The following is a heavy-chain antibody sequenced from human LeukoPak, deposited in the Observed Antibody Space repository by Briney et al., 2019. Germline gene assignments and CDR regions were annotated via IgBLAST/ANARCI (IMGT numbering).Heavy chain of an antibody. CDR2: IYHSGST. J-gene: IGHJ4*02. V-gene: IGHV4-59*11. D-gene: IGHD1-26*01. CDR3: ARSGIVGASSSFDF. CDR1: GGSITSHY. Sequence: SETLSLTFTVSGGSITSHYWSWIRQPPGKGLEWIGYIYHSGSTDYNPSLKSRVTLSVDTSKNQFSLHLSSVTAADTAFYYCARSGIVGASSSFDFWGQGILVTVSS.